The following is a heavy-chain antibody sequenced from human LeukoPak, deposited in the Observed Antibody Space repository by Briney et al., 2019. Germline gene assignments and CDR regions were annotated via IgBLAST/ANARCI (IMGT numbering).Heavy chain of an antibody. V-gene: IGHV4-34*01. CDR2: IYHSGST. CDR1: GGSLSGYY. J-gene: IGHJ4*02. Sequence: PSETLSLTCAVYGGSLSGYYWSWIRQPPGKGLEWIGEIYHSGSTNSNPSLKSRVTISVQTSKNQFSLKLSSVTAADTAVYYCARHGQERAVVTPLYHFDYWGQGTLVTVSS. CDR3: ARHGQERAVVTPLYHFDY. D-gene: IGHD5-18*01.